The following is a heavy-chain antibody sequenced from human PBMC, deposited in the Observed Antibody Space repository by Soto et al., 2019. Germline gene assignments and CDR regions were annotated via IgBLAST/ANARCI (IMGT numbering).Heavy chain of an antibody. V-gene: IGHV3-74*01. D-gene: IGHD6-13*01. CDR2: IDTSGSST. Sequence: GGSLRLSCEASGFIFTNFWMHWVRQVPGKGLVCVSRIDTSGSSTSYADSVKGRFTISRDNAKNTVSLQMNSLRAEDTGVYYCAKDSWYFDLWSQGSLVTVYS. CDR1: GFIFTNFW. CDR3: AKDSWYFDL. J-gene: IGHJ4*02.